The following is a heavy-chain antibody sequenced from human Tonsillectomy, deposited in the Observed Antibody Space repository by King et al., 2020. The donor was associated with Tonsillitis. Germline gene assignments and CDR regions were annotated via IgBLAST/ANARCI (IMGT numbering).Heavy chain of an antibody. CDR1: GFTFSSHA. J-gene: IGHJ4*02. CDR3: ASPGGLVGVTSWYFDY. Sequence: VQLVESGGGLVQPGGSLRLSCAASGFTFSSHAMSWVRQAPGKGLEWVSVIYSGGSSTYYADSVKGRFTISRDNSKNTLYLQMNSLRAEDTAVYYCASPGGLVGVTSWYFDYWGQGTLVTVAS. V-gene: IGHV3-23*03. D-gene: IGHD1-26*01. CDR2: IYSGGSST.